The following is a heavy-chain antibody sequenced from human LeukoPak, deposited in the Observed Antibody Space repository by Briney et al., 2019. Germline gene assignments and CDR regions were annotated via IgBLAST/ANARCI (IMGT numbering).Heavy chain of an antibody. CDR3: VRASHPGGWFDP. D-gene: IGHD3-10*01. V-gene: IGHV3-30*02. J-gene: IGHJ5*02. CDR2: IRYDGSNK. Sequence: GGSLRLSCAASGFSFSSFSMNWVRQAPGKGLEWVAFIRYDGSNKYYADSVKGRFTISRDNAKNSLYLQMNSLTAEDTAVYYCVRASHPGGWFDPRGQGTLVTVSS. CDR1: GFSFSSFS.